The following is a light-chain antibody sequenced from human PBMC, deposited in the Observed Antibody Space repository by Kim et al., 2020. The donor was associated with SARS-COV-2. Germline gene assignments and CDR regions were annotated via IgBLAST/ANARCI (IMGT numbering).Light chain of an antibody. CDR3: SSYVGSDIVL. Sequence: QSALTQPPSASGSPGQSVTISCTGTSSDVGANNYVSWYQQHPGKAPKLMIYDVTKRPSGVPDRFSGSKSGNTASLTVSGLQAEDEADYYCSSYVGSDIVLFGGGTKLTVL. CDR2: DVT. V-gene: IGLV2-8*01. CDR1: SSDVGANNY. J-gene: IGLJ3*02.